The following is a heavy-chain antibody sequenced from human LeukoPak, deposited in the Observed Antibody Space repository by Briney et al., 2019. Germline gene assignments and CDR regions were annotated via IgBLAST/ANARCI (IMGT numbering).Heavy chain of an antibody. Sequence: ASVKVSCKASGGTFSSYAISWVRQAPGQGLEWMGRIIPIFGTANYAQKFQGRVTITTDESTSTAYMELSSLRSEDTAVYYCARSAPLRFTTTYYYDSSGYYFDYWGQGTLVTVSS. CDR1: GGTFSSYA. CDR2: IIPIFGTA. D-gene: IGHD3-22*01. CDR3: ARSAPLRFTTTYYYDSSGYYFDY. V-gene: IGHV1-69*05. J-gene: IGHJ4*02.